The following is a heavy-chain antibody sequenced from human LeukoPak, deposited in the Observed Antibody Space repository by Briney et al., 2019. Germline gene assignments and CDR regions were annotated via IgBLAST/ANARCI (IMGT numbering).Heavy chain of an antibody. CDR1: GFTFSSYW. CDR3: ARDGLDSSGPVAFDI. J-gene: IGHJ3*02. V-gene: IGHV3-66*01. D-gene: IGHD3-22*01. CDR2: IHIDGET. Sequence: GGSLRLSCAASGFTFSSYWMSWVRQAPGKGLEWVSIIHIDGETHYADSVKGRFTMSRDNSKNTVYLQMNSLRSEDTAVYYCARDGLDSSGPVAFDIWGQGTMVTVAS.